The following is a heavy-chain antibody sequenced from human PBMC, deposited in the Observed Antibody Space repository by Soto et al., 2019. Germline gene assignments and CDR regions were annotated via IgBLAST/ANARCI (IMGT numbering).Heavy chain of an antibody. J-gene: IGHJ4*02. CDR3: ARDGVAVTTGISGY. D-gene: IGHD4-4*01. V-gene: IGHV1-18*01. CDR1: GYTFTSYA. Sequence: QVQLVQSGAEVKKPGASVKVSCKASGYTFTSYAISWVRQAPVQGLEWMGCINVYNGNTKYAQKFQGRVTMTAETSTITVYMELRSLTSDDTAVYYCARDGVAVTTGISGYWGQGTLVTVSS. CDR2: INVYNGNT.